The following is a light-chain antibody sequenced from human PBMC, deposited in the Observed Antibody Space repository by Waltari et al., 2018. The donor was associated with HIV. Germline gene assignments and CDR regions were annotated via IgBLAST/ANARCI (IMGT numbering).Light chain of an antibody. V-gene: IGLV1-40*01. CDR2: VNI. CDR1: SSNIGASYD. J-gene: IGLJ3*02. CDR3: QSYDSSLSGWV. Sequence: QSVLTQPPSVSGAPGQRVTISCTGSSSNIGASYDVHWYQQFPGTAPKLLIYVNINRPSGVPDRFSGSKSGTSASLAITGLQAEDEADYYCQSYDSSLSGWVFGGGTKLTVL.